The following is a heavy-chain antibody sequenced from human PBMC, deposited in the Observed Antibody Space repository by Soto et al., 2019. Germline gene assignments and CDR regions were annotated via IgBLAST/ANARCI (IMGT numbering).Heavy chain of an antibody. CDR3: VACEQYSAMGV. CDR2: ISYDGSNK. CDR1: GITISNYF. Sequence: ESVGGVVQPGRSLRVSCAASGITISNYFMYWVRQAPGKGLEWVAAISYDGSNKHYSDSVKGRFTISRDNSKNTLFLQMNSPKNEDTAVYYCVACEQYSAMGVRGQGTKVAVSS. J-gene: IGHJ6*02. D-gene: IGHD2-21*01. V-gene: IGHV3-30-3*01.